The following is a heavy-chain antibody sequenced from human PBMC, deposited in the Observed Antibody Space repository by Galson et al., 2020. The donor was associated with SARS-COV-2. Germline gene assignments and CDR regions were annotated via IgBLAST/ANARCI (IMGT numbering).Heavy chain of an antibody. CDR2: INPSGGST. CDR3: ARSSYGYDTRHAPWIQLSNTAMVNAFDI. J-gene: IGHJ3*02. Sequence: ASVKVSCKASGYTFTSYYMHWVRQAPGQELEWMGIINPSGGSTSYAQKFQGRVTMTRDTSTSTVYMELSSLRSEDTAVYYCARSSYGYDTRHAPWIQLSNTAMVNAFDIWGQGTMVTVSS. V-gene: IGHV1-46*01. CDR1: GYTFTSYY. D-gene: IGHD5-18*01.